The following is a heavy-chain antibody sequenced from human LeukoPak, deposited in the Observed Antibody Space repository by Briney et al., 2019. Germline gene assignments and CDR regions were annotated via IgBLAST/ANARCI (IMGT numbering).Heavy chain of an antibody. CDR3: ARQRGRGDAFDI. V-gene: IGHV4-59*08. Sequence: SETLSLTCTVSGGSISSYYWSWLRQPPGKGLEWIGYIYYSGSTNYNPSLKSRVTISVDTSKNQFSLKLSSVTAADTAVYYCARQRGRGDAFDIWGQGTMVTVSS. CDR2: IYYSGST. J-gene: IGHJ3*02. D-gene: IGHD3-10*01. CDR1: GGSISSYY.